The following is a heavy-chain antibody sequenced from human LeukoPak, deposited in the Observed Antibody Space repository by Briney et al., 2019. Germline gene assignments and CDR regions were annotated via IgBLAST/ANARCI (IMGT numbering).Heavy chain of an antibody. V-gene: IGHV3-7*01. D-gene: IGHD6-19*01. J-gene: IGHJ3*02. CDR2: IKQDGSEK. CDR3: ARVMRQQWLIDAFDI. Sequence: GGSLRLSCAASGFTFSSYWMSWVRQAPGKGLEWVANIKQDGSEKYYVDSVKGRFTISRDNAKNSLYLQMNSLRAEDTAVYYCARVMRQQWLIDAFDIWGQGTMVTVSS. CDR1: GFTFSSYW.